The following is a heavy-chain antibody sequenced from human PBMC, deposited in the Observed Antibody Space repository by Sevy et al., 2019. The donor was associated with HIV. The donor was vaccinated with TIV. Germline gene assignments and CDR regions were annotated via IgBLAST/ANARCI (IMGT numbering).Heavy chain of an antibody. J-gene: IGHJ3*02. CDR3: AKDVVVLIGDAFDI. CDR2: ISGADSST. Sequence: GGSLRLSCAASGFTFSSYAMNWVRPAPGKGLQWVSAISGADSSTHYADSVKGRFTISRDNSKNTLYLQMNSLRAEDTAIYYCAKDVVVLIGDAFDIWGQGTMVTVSS. V-gene: IGHV3-23*01. D-gene: IGHD3-22*01. CDR1: GFTFSSYA.